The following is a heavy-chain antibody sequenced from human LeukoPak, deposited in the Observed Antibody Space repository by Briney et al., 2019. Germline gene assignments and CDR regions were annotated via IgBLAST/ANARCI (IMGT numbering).Heavy chain of an antibody. CDR3: AKDPGRYCSGGSCYPSYLDY. D-gene: IGHD2-15*01. CDR1: GFTFSSYA. CDR2: ISGSGGST. Sequence: GGSLRLSCAASGFTFSSYAMSWVRQAPGKGLEWVSAISGSGGSTYYADSVKGRFTISRDNSKNTLYLQMNSLRAEDTAVYYCAKDPGRYCSGGSCYPSYLDYWGQGTLVTVSS. V-gene: IGHV3-23*01. J-gene: IGHJ4*02.